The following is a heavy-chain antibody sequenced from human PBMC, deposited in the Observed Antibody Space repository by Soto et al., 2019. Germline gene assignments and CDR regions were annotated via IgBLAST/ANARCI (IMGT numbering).Heavy chain of an antibody. CDR1: GFTFSSYG. V-gene: IGHV3-30*18. CDR3: ANPTCSGGSGYPPAYYFDL. CDR2: ISYDGSNK. D-gene: IGHD2-15*01. J-gene: IGHJ2*01. Sequence: QVQLVESGGGVVQPGRSLRLSCAASGFTFSSYGMHWVRQAPGKGLEWVAVISYDGSNKYYADSVKGRFTISRDNSKNPQYPQRNSLRAEDTASYYCANPTCSGGSGYPPAYYFDLWGGGTLVTVSS.